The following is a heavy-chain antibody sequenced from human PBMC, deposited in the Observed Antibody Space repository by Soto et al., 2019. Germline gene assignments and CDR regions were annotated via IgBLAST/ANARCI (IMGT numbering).Heavy chain of an antibody. CDR2: IYYSGST. Sequence: SETLSLTCTVSGGSISSGDYYWSWIRQPPGKGLEWIGYIYYSGSTYYNPSLKSRVTISVDTSKNQFSLKLSSVTAADTAVYYCAREFRAYCTNGVCYNVFDYWGQGTLVTVSS. CDR3: AREFRAYCTNGVCYNVFDY. J-gene: IGHJ4*02. CDR1: GGSISSGDYY. V-gene: IGHV4-30-4*01. D-gene: IGHD2-8*01.